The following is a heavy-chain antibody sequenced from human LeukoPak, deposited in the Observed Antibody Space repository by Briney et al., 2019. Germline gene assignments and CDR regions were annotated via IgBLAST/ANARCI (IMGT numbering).Heavy chain of an antibody. V-gene: IGHV3-64*01. D-gene: IGHD5-18*01. CDR3: ARDFSYGSGFDY. Sequence: GGSLRLSCAASGFSISSYALHWVRQAPGKGLQYVSGISNGGSIDYANSVKGRFTISRDNSKNTLYLQMGSLRPEDIAVYYCARDFSYGSGFDYWGQGILVAVSS. CDR2: ISNGGSI. J-gene: IGHJ4*02. CDR1: GFSISSYA.